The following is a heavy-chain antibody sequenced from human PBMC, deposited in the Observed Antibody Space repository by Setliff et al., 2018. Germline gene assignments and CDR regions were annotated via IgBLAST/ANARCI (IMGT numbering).Heavy chain of an antibody. J-gene: IGHJ6*02. D-gene: IGHD5-18*01. CDR2: ISSSGSTI. Sequence: GGSLRLSCAASGFTFSDYYMSWIRQAPGKGLEWVSYISSSGSTIYYADSVKGRFTNSRDNAKNSLYLQMNSLRAEDTAVYYCARGDRWGYSYGPYYYGMDVWGQGTTVTVSS. V-gene: IGHV3-11*04. CDR3: ARGDRWGYSYGPYYYGMDV. CDR1: GFTFSDYY.